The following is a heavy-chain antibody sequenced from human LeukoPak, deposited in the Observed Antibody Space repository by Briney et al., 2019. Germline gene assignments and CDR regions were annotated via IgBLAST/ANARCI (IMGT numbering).Heavy chain of an antibody. CDR1: GYTFTSYG. J-gene: IGHJ6*03. CDR3: ARDRLWSYYYYYMDV. Sequence: ASVKDSCKASGYTFTSYGISWVRQAPGQGLEWMGWISAYNGNTNYAQKLQGRVTMTTDTSTSTAYMELRSLRSDDTAVYYCARDRLWSYYYYYMDVWGKGTTVAVSS. V-gene: IGHV1-18*01. D-gene: IGHD5-18*01. CDR2: ISAYNGNT.